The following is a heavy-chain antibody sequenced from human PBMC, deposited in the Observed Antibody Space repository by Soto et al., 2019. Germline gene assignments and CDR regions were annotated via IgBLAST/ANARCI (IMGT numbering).Heavy chain of an antibody. V-gene: IGHV1-18*01. D-gene: IGHD1-1*01. CDR3: ARGRYGDY. CDR1: GYTFTTYG. CDR2: ISAHNGNT. Sequence: QVHLVQSGAEVKKPGASVKVACKGSGYTFTTYGITWVRQAPGQGLEWMGWISAHNGNTNYVQKLQGRVTVTRDTSTSTAYMELRSLRSDDAAVYCCARGRYGDYWGQGALVTVSS. J-gene: IGHJ4*02.